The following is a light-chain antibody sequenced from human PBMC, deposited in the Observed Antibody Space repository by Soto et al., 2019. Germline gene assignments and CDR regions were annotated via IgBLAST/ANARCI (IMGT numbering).Light chain of an antibody. Sequence: QSALTQPASVSGSPGQSITISCTGTSSDVGGYNYVSWYQQHPGKAPKLMIYEVSNRPSGVSNRFSGSKSGNTASLTISGLQAEDEAEYSCSSYTSRSPLAFGGGTKLTVL. CDR2: EVS. J-gene: IGLJ2*01. CDR3: SSYTSRSPLA. CDR1: SSDVGGYNY. V-gene: IGLV2-14*01.